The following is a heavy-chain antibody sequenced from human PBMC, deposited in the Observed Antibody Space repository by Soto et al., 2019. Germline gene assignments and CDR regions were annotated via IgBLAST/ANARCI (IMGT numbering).Heavy chain of an antibody. J-gene: IGHJ3*02. CDR1: GFTFSSYG. V-gene: IGHV3-33*01. Sequence: PVGCLRLSCAASGFTFSSYGMRWVRQAPGKGLEWVAVIWYDGSNKYYADSVKGRFTISRDNSKNTLYLQMNSLRAEDTAVYYCASAYSGSYFDFDTWGQGTMLTLSS. D-gene: IGHD1-26*01. CDR3: ASAYSGSYFDFDT. CDR2: IWYDGSNK.